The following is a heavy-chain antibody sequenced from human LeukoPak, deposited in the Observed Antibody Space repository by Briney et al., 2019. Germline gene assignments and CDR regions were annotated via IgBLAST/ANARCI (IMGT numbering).Heavy chain of an antibody. D-gene: IGHD2-15*01. V-gene: IGHV3-7*04. CDR2: IKQDGSAK. CDR1: GFTFSSSW. J-gene: IGHJ4*02. CDR3: ARGDKWSFDY. Sequence: GGSLRLSCAASGFTFSSSWMHWVRQAPGKGLEWVANIKQDGSAKNYVDSVKGRFTISRDNAKNSLYLQMNSLRDEDMAVHYCARGDKWSFDYWGQGTLVIVSS.